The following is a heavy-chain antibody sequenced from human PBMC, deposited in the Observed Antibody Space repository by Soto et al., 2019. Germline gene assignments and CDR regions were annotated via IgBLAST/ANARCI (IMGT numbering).Heavy chain of an antibody. Sequence: QLQLVESGGGVVQPGRSLRLSCAASGFTFSDYGMHWVRQAPGTGLEWVAVISYDGSDKYYADSVKGRFTISRDNSKNRRYLQMNSPRAEDTAVYYCATMERLFDYWGQGTLVTVSS. D-gene: IGHD3-3*01. CDR3: ATMERLFDY. J-gene: IGHJ4*02. CDR2: ISYDGSDK. V-gene: IGHV3-30*03. CDR1: GFTFSDYG.